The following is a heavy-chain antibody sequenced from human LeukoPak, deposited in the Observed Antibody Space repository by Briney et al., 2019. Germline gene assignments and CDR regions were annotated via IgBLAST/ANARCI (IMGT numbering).Heavy chain of an antibody. D-gene: IGHD6-13*01. CDR1: SGSINSGGFY. Sequence: PSETLSLTCTVSSGSINSGGFYWGWLRQLPGQGLEWLGYLSDNGNTYYTPSLRSRILVSSDISDDQFSLTLKSVTAADTAIYYCARGWRSTSWYIAAFDLWGPGTAVAVVS. J-gene: IGHJ3*01. V-gene: IGHV4-31*03. CDR3: ARGWRSTSWYIAAFDL. CDR2: LSDNGNT.